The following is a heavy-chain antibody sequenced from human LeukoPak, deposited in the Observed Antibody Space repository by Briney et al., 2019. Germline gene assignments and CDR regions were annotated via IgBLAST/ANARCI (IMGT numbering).Heavy chain of an antibody. Sequence: GGSLRLSCAASGFTFSSYEMNWVRQAPGKGLEWVSYISSSGSTIYYADSVKGRFTISRDNAKNSLYLQLNSLRAEDTAVYYCARVRIQLWSGNLIQYYMDVWGKGTTVTVSS. CDR3: ARVRIQLWSGNLIQYYMDV. CDR1: GFTFSSYE. J-gene: IGHJ6*03. V-gene: IGHV3-48*03. CDR2: ISSSGSTI. D-gene: IGHD5-18*01.